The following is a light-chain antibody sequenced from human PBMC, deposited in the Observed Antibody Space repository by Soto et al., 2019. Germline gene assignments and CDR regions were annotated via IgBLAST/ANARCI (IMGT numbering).Light chain of an antibody. CDR3: QKHKNWPIN. CDR2: DAS. J-gene: IGKJ5*01. Sequence: EVVMTQSPATLSVSPGDIATLSCSASQSVNSNLAWYQQKPGQAPRLLIYDASTRATGIPARFSGSGSGTEFTLTIGSLQSEDFAVYYCQKHKNWPINFGQGTRLEIK. V-gene: IGKV3-15*01. CDR1: QSVNSN.